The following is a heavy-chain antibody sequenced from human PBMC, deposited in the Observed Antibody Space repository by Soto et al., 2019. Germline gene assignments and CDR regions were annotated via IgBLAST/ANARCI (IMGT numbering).Heavy chain of an antibody. CDR3: ARSLLDLLLWPHILDI. CDR2: IYYSGST. CDR1: GGSISSGGYY. V-gene: IGHV4-31*03. D-gene: IGHD2-21*01. Sequence: QVQLQESGPGLVKPSQTLSLTCTVSGGSISSGGYYWSWIRQHPGKGLEWIGYIYYSGSTYYNPSLKSRVTISVDTSKNQFSLKLSSVTAADTAVYYCARSLLDLLLWPHILDIWGQGTMVTVSS. J-gene: IGHJ3*02.